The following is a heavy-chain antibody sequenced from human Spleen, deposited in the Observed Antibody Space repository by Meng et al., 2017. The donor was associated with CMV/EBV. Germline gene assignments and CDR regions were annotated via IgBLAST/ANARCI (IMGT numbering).Heavy chain of an antibody. CDR2: IYNAGST. CDR3: AGLGRYCSGGTCPEYFEH. J-gene: IGHJ1*01. D-gene: IGHD2-15*01. V-gene: IGHV3-53*01. Sequence: GGSLRLSCAASEFTVSSNYMSWVRQAPGKGLEWVSVIYNAGSTYYADSVKGRFTVSRDNSKNTVYLQMNSLRAEDTAVYYCAGLGRYCSGGTCPEYFEHWGQGTLVTVSS. CDR1: EFTVSSNY.